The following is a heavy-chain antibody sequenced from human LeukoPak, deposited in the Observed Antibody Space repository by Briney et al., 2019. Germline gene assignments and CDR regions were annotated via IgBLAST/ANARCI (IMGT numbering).Heavy chain of an antibody. CDR2: ISWNSGRT. CDR1: GFTFDDYA. CDR3: ARDRGPLRFFLTPDASLNY. Sequence: GGSLRLSCAASGFTFDDYAMHWARQAPGKGLEWVAGISWNSGRTDYADSVKGRFTISRDNAKNSLYLQMNSLKAEDTAVYYCARDRGPLRFFLTPDASLNYWGQGTLVTVSS. V-gene: IGHV3-9*01. D-gene: IGHD3-3*01. J-gene: IGHJ4*02.